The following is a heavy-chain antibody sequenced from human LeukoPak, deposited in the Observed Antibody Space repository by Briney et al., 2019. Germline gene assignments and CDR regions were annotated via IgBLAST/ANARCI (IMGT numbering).Heavy chain of an antibody. J-gene: IGHJ3*02. Sequence: GGSLRLSCAASGFIFSDYWMHWVRQAPGKGLVWVSRINSDGSSTSYADSVKGRFTISRDNAKNTLYLQTNSLRAEDTAVYYCAREYSSSWDDAFDIWGQGTMVTVSS. CDR2: INSDGSST. D-gene: IGHD6-13*01. CDR1: GFIFSDYW. CDR3: AREYSSSWDDAFDI. V-gene: IGHV3-74*01.